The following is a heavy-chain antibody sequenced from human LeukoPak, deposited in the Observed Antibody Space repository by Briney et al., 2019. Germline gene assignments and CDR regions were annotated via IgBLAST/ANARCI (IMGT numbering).Heavy chain of an antibody. V-gene: IGHV4-4*07. CDR2: IYTDGSA. Sequence: TSETLSLTCTVSGGSISGYYWSWIRQPAGKGLEWIGRIYTDGSASYSPSLKSRATMSIDTSKNQFSLKLSSVTAADTAVYYCARVRWFSLNYFFDYWGQGSLVTVSS. CDR1: GGSISGYY. J-gene: IGHJ4*02. CDR3: ARVRWFSLNYFFDY. D-gene: IGHD4-23*01.